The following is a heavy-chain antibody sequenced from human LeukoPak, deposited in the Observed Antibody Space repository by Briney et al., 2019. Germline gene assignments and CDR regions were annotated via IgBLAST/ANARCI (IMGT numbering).Heavy chain of an antibody. Sequence: GGSLRLSCAASGFTFSSYSMNWVRQAPGKGLEWVSYISSSSSYIYYADSVKGRFTISRDNAKNSLYLQMNSLRAEDTAVYYCAKKYSSGWSDDAFDIWGQGTLVTVSS. CDR3: AKKYSSGWSDDAFDI. D-gene: IGHD6-19*01. CDR2: ISSSSSYI. V-gene: IGHV3-21*04. J-gene: IGHJ3*02. CDR1: GFTFSSYS.